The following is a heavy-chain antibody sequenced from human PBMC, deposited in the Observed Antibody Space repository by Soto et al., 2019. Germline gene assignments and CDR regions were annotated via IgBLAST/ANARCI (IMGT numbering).Heavy chain of an antibody. CDR3: ARALVGDGVFDI. CDR2: IRQDGSEK. V-gene: IGHV3-7*03. CDR1: GFTFTSYW. J-gene: IGHJ3*02. D-gene: IGHD1-26*01. Sequence: EVQLVDSGGGLVQPGGSLRLSCAASGFTFTSYWMSWVRQAPGKGLEWVANIRQDGSEKHYVDSVKGRFTISRDNAKNSLYLQMNSLRAEDTAVYYCARALVGDGVFDIWGQGTMVTVSS.